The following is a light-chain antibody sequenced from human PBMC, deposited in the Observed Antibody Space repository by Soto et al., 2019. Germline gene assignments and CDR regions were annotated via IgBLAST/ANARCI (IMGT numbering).Light chain of an antibody. Sequence: QSVLTQPPSVSGTPGRRVAISCSGSSSNIGSNTVSWYQQLPGTAPKLLIYSNNQRHSGVPDRFYGSVSGTSASLAISGLQSEDEADYYCATWDDSLNGPVFGGGTKVTVL. CDR1: SSNIGSNT. CDR2: SNN. J-gene: IGLJ2*01. V-gene: IGLV1-44*01. CDR3: ATWDDSLNGPV.